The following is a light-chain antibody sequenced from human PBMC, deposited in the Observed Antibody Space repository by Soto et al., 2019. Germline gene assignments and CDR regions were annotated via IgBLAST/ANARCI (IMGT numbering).Light chain of an antibody. V-gene: IGLV3-9*01. J-gene: IGLJ1*01. CDR2: RDS. CDR1: KIASKN. Sequence: SYELTQPLSVSVALGQTARITCGGNKIASKNVHWYQQKPGQAPVLVIYRDSNRPSGIPERFSASNSGNTATLTINRAQAGDEADYYCQVWGTSTASHVFGTGTKVTVL. CDR3: QVWGTSTASHV.